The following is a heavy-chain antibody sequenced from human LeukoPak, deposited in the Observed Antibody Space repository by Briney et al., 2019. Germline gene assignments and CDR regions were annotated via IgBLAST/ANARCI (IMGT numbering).Heavy chain of an antibody. CDR1: GFTVSSNY. CDR2: IYSGGST. J-gene: IGHJ4*02. CDR3: ARVGDIVVVPAAQFDY. D-gene: IGHD2-2*01. V-gene: IGHV3-53*01. Sequence: GGSLRLSCAASGFTVSSNYMSWVRQAPGKGLEWVSFIYSGGSTYYADPVKGRFTISRDNSKNTLSLQMNSLRAEDTAVYYCARVGDIVVVPAAQFDYWGQGTLVTVSS.